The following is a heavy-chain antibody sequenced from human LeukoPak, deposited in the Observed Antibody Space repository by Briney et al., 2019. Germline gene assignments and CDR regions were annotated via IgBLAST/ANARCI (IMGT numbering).Heavy chain of an antibody. CDR1: GGSISSYY. Sequence: ASETLSLTCTVSGGSISSYYWIWIRQPPGKGLEWIGYVYYSGSTNYNPSLKSRVTISVDTSKNQFSLKLSSVTAADPAVYYCATGRNSWGPLPKYYLDYWGQGTQVTVSS. D-gene: IGHD7-27*01. CDR3: ATGRNSWGPLPKYYLDY. J-gene: IGHJ4*02. V-gene: IGHV4-59*01. CDR2: VYYSGST.